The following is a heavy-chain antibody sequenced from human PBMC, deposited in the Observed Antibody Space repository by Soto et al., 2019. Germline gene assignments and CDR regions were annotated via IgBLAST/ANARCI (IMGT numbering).Heavy chain of an antibody. V-gene: IGHV1-46*01. CDR1: GYTFTSYY. CDR3: ASCKRHYYYYGMDV. J-gene: IGHJ6*02. Sequence: GASVKVSCKASGYTFTSYYMHWVRHSHGQGLEWMGIINPSGGSTSYAQKFQGRVTMTRDTSTSTVYMELSSLRSEDTAVYYCASCKRHYYYYGMDVWGQGTTVTVSS. CDR2: INPSGGST.